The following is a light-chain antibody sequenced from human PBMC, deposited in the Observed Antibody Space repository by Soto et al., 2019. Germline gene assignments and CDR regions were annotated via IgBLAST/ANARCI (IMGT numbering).Light chain of an antibody. CDR3: MQALPAPRT. J-gene: IGKJ2*02. Sequence: DIVMTQSPLSLPVTPGEPASISCRSNQSLLHSNGYNNLDWYLQKPGQSPQLLIYLGSSRASGVPDRFGGSELGTDFTLKITRVEVEGVGIYYGMQALPAPRTFGLGTKLEIK. CDR2: LGS. CDR1: QSLLHSNGYNN. V-gene: IGKV2-28*01.